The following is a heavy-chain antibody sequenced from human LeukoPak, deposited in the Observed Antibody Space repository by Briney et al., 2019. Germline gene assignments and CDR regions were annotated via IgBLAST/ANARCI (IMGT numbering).Heavy chain of an antibody. Sequence: GGSLRLSCAASGFTFSSYAMHWVRQAPGKGLEYVSAISSNGGSTYYANSVKGRFTISRDNSKNTLYLQMGSLRAEDMAVYYCVRVDYGDDGFDYWGQGTLVTVSS. D-gene: IGHD4-17*01. CDR3: VRVDYGDDGFDY. CDR1: GFTFSSYA. J-gene: IGHJ4*02. CDR2: ISSNGGST. V-gene: IGHV3-64*01.